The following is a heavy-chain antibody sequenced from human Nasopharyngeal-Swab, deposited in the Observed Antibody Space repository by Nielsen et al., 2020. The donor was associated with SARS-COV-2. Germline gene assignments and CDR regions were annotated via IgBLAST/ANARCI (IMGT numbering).Heavy chain of an antibody. CDR2: IYHSGST. D-gene: IGHD3-10*01. Sequence: LRLSCGVSGGSISSADYSWNWIRQSPGRGLEWIGNIYHSGSTSYNPSLKSRVTISVDRSKSHFSLKMTSVTAADTAVYFCARGKDFGEYYFDYWGQGTLVTVSS. V-gene: IGHV4-30-2*06. J-gene: IGHJ4*02. CDR3: ARGKDFGEYYFDY. CDR1: GGSISSADYS.